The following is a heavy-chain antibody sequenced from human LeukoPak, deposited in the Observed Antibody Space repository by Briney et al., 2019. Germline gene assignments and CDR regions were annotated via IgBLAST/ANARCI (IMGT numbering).Heavy chain of an antibody. J-gene: IGHJ4*02. V-gene: IGHV3-15*01. CDR2: IISKIDVGTT. CDR3: TTVGDYYDYVWGSYRPPSAYYFDY. Sequence: GGSLRLSCAASGFTFSNAWMSWVRQAPGEGLEWVCRIISKIDVGTTDYAATGKGRFTISRDDSKNTMYLQMNSLKTEDTAVYYCTTVGDYYDYVWGSYRPPSAYYFDYWGQGTLVTVSS. D-gene: IGHD3-16*02. CDR1: GFTFSNAW.